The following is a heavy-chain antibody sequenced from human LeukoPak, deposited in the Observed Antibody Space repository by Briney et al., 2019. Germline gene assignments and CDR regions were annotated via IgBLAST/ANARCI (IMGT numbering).Heavy chain of an antibody. CDR1: GVTFCDYY. CDR2: IGSIGRTI. CDR3: ARQDSSGGFDY. V-gene: IGHV3-11*01. Sequence: GGSPRLSCAASGVTFCDYYMSWILQAPGKGVGWVSYIGSIGRTISYAASAKDRFTISRENAKTSLYLQMNRLRAEDTAVYYCARQDSSGGFDYWGQGTLVTVSS. J-gene: IGHJ4*02. D-gene: IGHD6-19*01.